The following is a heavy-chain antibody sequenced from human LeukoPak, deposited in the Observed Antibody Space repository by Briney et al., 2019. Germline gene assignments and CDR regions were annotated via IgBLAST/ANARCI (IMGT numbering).Heavy chain of an antibody. Sequence: PGGSLRLSCAASGFTLSSCAMSWVRQTPGKGLEWVSTISSSGGTTYYADSVKGRFTISRDNSKYTLILQMNSLRADDTAVYFCAKGRPIRIRGGEAVVSSAIGRMIDYWGQGTLVTVSS. V-gene: IGHV3-23*01. CDR1: GFTLSSCA. CDR2: ISSSGGTT. J-gene: IGHJ4*02. D-gene: IGHD2-2*01. CDR3: AKGRPIRIRGGEAVVSSAIGRMIDY.